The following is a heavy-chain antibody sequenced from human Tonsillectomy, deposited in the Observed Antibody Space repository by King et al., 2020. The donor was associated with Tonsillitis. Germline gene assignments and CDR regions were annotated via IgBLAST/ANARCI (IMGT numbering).Heavy chain of an antibody. D-gene: IGHD1-26*01. J-gene: IGHJ4*02. CDR2: ISYDGSNK. V-gene: IGHV3-30*18. CDR3: AKDPTHTPSGSYFWMYYFDY. Sequence: VQLVESGGGVVQPGRSLRLSCAASGFTFSSYGMHWVRQAPGKGLEWVAVISYDGSNKYYADSVKGRFTISRDNSKNTLYLQMNSLRAEDTAVYYCAKDPTHTPSGSYFWMYYFDYWGQGTLVTVSS. CDR1: GFTFSSYG.